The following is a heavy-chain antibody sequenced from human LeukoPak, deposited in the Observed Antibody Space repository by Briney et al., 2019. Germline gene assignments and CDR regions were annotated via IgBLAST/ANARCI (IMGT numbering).Heavy chain of an antibody. V-gene: IGHV1-18*01. D-gene: IGHD3-22*01. CDR2: ISAYNGRT. CDR1: SYTFTTYG. CDR3: ARDLYETSVYYLDAFDI. Sequence: ASVKVSCKASSYTFTTYGISWVRQAPGQGLEWMGWISAYNGRTNYAQKLQGRVTMTRDTPTSTAYMELRSLRSDDTVVYYCARDLYETSVYYLDAFDIWGQGTMVTVSS. J-gene: IGHJ3*02.